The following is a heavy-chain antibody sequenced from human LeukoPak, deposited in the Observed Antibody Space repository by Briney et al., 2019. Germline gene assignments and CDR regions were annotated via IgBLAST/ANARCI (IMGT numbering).Heavy chain of an antibody. J-gene: IGHJ3*02. CDR1: GYTFTSYD. CDR3: ARAFYDSSGYYYVGAFDI. Sequence: ASVKVSCKASGYTFTSYDINWVRQATGQGLEWMGWMNPNSGNTGYAQKFQGRVTMTRNTSISTAYMELSSLRSEDTAVYYCARAFYDSSGYYYVGAFDIWGQGTMVTVSS. CDR2: MNPNSGNT. D-gene: IGHD3-22*01. V-gene: IGHV1-8*01.